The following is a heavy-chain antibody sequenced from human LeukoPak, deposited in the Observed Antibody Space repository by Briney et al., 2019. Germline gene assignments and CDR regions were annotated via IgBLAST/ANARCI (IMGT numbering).Heavy chain of an antibody. V-gene: IGHV4-61*02. Sequence: SETLSLTCTVSGGSISSGSYYWSWIRQPAGKGLEWIGRIYTSGSTNYNPSLKSRVTISVDTSKNQFSLKLSSVTAADTAVYYCARGRQLAGYWGQGTLVTVSS. CDR2: IYTSGST. D-gene: IGHD6-6*01. J-gene: IGHJ4*02. CDR3: ARGRQLAGY. CDR1: GGSISSGSYY.